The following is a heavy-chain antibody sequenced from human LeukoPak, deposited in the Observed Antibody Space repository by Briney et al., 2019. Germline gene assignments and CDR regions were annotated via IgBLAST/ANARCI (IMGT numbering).Heavy chain of an antibody. CDR1: GFTFSSYA. D-gene: IGHD3-9*01. J-gene: IGHJ4*02. CDR2: MSYDRSNK. Sequence: GRSLRLSCAASGFTFSSYAMHWVRQAPGKGLEWVAVMSYDRSNKYYADCVKGRFTISRDNSKTTLYLQMYSLRAEDTAVYYCAKDPIPRNDDILTGYYDYWGQRTLVTVSS. V-gene: IGHV3-30*18. CDR3: AKDPIPRNDDILTGYYDY.